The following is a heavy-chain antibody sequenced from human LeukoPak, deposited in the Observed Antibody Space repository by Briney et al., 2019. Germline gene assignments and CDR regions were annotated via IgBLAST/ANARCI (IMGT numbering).Heavy chain of an antibody. CDR2: IYWNDDK. CDR3: AHTYSSGWYLGY. V-gene: IGHV2-5*01. D-gene: IGHD6-19*01. Sequence: SGPTLVKPTQTLTLTCTFSGFSLSTSGVGVGWIRQPPGKALEWLALIYWNDDKRYSPSLKSRLTITKDTSKNQVVLTMTNMDPVDTATYYCAHTYSSGWYLGYWGQGTLVTVSP. J-gene: IGHJ4*02. CDR1: GFSLSTSGVG.